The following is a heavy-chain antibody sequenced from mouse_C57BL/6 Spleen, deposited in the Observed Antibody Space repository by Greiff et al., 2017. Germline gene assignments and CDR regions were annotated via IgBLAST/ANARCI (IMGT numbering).Heavy chain of an antibody. CDR1: GFTFSSYT. J-gene: IGHJ2*01. CDR3: ARQRTGTGGFDY. CDR2: ISGGGGNT. V-gene: IGHV5-9*01. Sequence: EVQGVESGGGLVKPGGSLKLSCAASGFTFSSYTMSWVRQTPEKRLEWVATISGGGGNTYYPDSVKGRFTISRDNAKNTLYLQMSSLRSEDTALYYCARQRTGTGGFDYWGQGTTLTVSS. D-gene: IGHD4-1*01.